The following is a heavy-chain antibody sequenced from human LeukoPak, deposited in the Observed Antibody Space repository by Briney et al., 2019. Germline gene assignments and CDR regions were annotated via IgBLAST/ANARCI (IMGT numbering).Heavy chain of an antibody. D-gene: IGHD3-10*01. CDR3: ARRKGPYGSGTYYDS. CDR1: GFPFDDYG. CDR2: VSWNGAYT. V-gene: IGHV3-20*04. Sequence: PGGSLRLSCAASGFPFDDYGMSWVRLAPGKGLEWVSGVSWNGAYTEYADSVRGRFTISRDNAKKSLYLQMNSLRVDDTALYYCARRKGPYGSGTYYDSRGQGTLVSVSS. J-gene: IGHJ4*02.